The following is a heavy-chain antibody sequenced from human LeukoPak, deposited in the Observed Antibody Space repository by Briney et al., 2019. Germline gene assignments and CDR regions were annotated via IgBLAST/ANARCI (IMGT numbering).Heavy chain of an antibody. J-gene: IGHJ4*02. D-gene: IGHD3-22*01. CDR1: GFTFSSYW. Sequence: PGGSLRLSCAASGFTFSSYWMSWARQAPGKGLEWVANIKQDGSEKYYVDSVKGRFTISRDNAKNSLYLQMNSLRAEDTAVYYCARDPYDSSGPYYFDYWGQGTLVTVSS. CDR2: IKQDGSEK. CDR3: ARDPYDSSGPYYFDY. V-gene: IGHV3-7*01.